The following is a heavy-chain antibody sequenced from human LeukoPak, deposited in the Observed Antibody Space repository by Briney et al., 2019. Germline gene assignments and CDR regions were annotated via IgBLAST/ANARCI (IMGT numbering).Heavy chain of an antibody. J-gene: IGHJ6*02. CDR3: AKPGATRRDFYYYGMDV. V-gene: IGHV3-30*18. D-gene: IGHD1-26*01. CDR2: ISYDGQTK. Sequence: GGSLRLSCAASRFTFSNYGMYWVRQAPGKGLEWVALISYDGQTKYYADSVKGRFTISRRNSENTLYLQMNSLRIEDTAVYYCAKPGATRRDFYYYGMDVWGQGTTVTVSS. CDR1: RFTFSNYG.